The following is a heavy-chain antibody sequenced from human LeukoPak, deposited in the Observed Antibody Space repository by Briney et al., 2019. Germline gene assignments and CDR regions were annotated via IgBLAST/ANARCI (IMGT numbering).Heavy chain of an antibody. V-gene: IGHV1-24*01. D-gene: IGHD4-17*01. CDR2: FDPEDGET. J-gene: IGHJ3*02. CDR1: GYTLTELS. CDR3: ATSGPGDYDDIEAFDI. Sequence: ASVKVSCKVSGYTLTELSMHWVRQARGTGLEWRGGFDPEDGETIYAQKFQGRVTMTEDTSTDTAYMERSSLRSEDTAVYYCATSGPGDYDDIEAFDIWGQGTMVTVSS.